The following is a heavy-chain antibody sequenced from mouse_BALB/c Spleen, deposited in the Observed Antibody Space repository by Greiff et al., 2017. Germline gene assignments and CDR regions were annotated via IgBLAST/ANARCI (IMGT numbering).Heavy chain of an antibody. V-gene: IGHV1-4*01. J-gene: IGHJ4*01. Sequence: QVQLKQSGAELARPGASVKMSCKASGYTFTSYTMHWVKQRPGQGLEWIGYINPSSGYTNYNQKFKDKATLTADKSSSTAYMQLSSLTSEDSAVYYCARNYYGSSYPCAMDYWGQGTSVTVSS. D-gene: IGHD1-1*01. CDR2: INPSSGYT. CDR3: ARNYYGSSYPCAMDY. CDR1: GYTFTSYT.